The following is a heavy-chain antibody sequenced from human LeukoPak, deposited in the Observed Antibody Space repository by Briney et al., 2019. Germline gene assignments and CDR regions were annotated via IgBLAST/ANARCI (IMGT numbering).Heavy chain of an antibody. CDR1: GFTFSNYG. CDR2: INSRSSSI. CDR3: AREPNFDDHAFDY. D-gene: IGHD3-9*01. Sequence: GGSLRLSCAASGFTFSNYGMSWVRQAPGKGLEWVSYINSRSSSIDYAGSVKGRFTISRDNAKNSLYLQISSLRAEDSAIYYCAREPNFDDHAFDYWGQGTLVTVSS. V-gene: IGHV3-48*01. J-gene: IGHJ4*02.